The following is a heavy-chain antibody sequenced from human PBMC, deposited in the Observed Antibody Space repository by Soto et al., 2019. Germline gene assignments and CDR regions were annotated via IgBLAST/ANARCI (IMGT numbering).Heavy chain of an antibody. CDR2: ISNSFSDGNT. V-gene: IGHV3-23*01. J-gene: IGHJ4*02. CDR1: GFNFNNYA. CDR3: AKVFSPEGGNYFDY. Sequence: VGSLRLSCAASGFNFNNYAMDWVRQAPGKGLEWVSAISNSFSDGNTHYADSVKGRFTISRDNDKNTVFLEMNSLRAEDTAIYYCAKVFSPEGGNYFDYWGQGTLVTVSS.